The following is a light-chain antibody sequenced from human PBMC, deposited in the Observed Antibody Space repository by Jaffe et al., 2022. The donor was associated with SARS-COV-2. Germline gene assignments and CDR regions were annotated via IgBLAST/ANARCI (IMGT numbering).Light chain of an antibody. V-gene: IGKV3-11*01. CDR1: QSVYRA. J-gene: IGKJ2*01. CDR3: QQRYSWPYT. CDR2: VAS. Sequence: EIVLTQSPATLSLSPGERATVSCRASQSVYRALAWYQQKPGQAPRLLIYVASDRATDIPARFSGSGYGTDFTLTINSLEPEDFALYYCQQRYSWPYTFGQGTKLEIK.